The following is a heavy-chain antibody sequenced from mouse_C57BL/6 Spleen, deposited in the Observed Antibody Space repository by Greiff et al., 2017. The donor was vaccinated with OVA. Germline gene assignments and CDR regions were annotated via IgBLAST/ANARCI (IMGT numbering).Heavy chain of an antibody. CDR3: TGGGTRAMDY. D-gene: IGHD4-1*01. V-gene: IGHV6-3*01. CDR1: GFTFSNYW. CDR2: IRLKSDNYAT. Sequence: EVQLQESGGGLVQPGGSMKLSCVASGFTFSNYWMNWVRQSPEKGLEWVAQIRLKSDNYATHYAESGKGRFTISRDDSKSSVYLQMNNLRAEDTGIYYCTGGGTRAMDYWGQGTSVTVSS. J-gene: IGHJ4*01.